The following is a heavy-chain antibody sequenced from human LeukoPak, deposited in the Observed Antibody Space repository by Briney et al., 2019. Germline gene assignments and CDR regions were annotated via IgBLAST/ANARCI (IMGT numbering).Heavy chain of an antibody. CDR1: GFTFSSYA. Sequence: PGGSLRLSCAASGFTFSSYAMSWVRQAPGKGLEWVSAISGSGGSTYYADSVKGRFTISRDNSKNTLYLQMNSLRAEDTAVYYCARAENVLRFLEWLLFDYWGQGTLVTVSS. V-gene: IGHV3-23*01. D-gene: IGHD3-3*01. CDR3: ARAENVLRFLEWLLFDY. CDR2: ISGSGGST. J-gene: IGHJ4*02.